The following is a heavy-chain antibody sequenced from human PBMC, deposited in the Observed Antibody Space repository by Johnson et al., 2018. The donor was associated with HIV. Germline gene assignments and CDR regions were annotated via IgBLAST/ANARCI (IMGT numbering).Heavy chain of an antibody. V-gene: IGHV3-11*04. Sequence: VQLVESGGGLVKPGGSLRLSCAASGFTFSDYYMSWIRQAPGKGLEWVSYISSSGSTIYYADSVKGRFTISRDNSKNTLYLQMNSLRAEDTAVYYCASRYSSGRADAFDIWGQGTMVTVSS. D-gene: IGHD6-19*01. CDR1: GFTFSDYY. J-gene: IGHJ3*02. CDR2: ISSSGSTI. CDR3: ASRYSSGRADAFDI.